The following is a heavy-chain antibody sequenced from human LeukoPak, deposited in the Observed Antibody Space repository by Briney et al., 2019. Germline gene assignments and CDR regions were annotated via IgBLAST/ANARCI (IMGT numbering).Heavy chain of an antibody. CDR2: IYYSGST. D-gene: IGHD3-10*01. CDR1: GGAISKNSYY. Sequence: NPSETLSLTCTVSGGAISKNSYYWGWIRQHPGKGLEWIGYIYYSGSTYYNPSLKSRVTISVDTSKNQFSLKLSSVTAADTAVYYCARADYITMVRGVLTPGHFDPWGQGTLVTVSS. V-gene: IGHV4-31*03. J-gene: IGHJ5*02. CDR3: ARADYITMVRGVLTPGHFDP.